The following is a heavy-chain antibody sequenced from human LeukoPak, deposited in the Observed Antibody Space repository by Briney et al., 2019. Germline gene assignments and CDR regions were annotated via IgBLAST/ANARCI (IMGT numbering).Heavy chain of an antibody. CDR2: MNPNSGNT. CDR1: GYTFTSYD. V-gene: IGHV1-8*03. Sequence: ASVKVSCKASGYTFTSYDINWVRQATGQGLEWMGWMNPNSGNTGYAQKFQGRVTITRNTSISAAYMELSSLRSEDTAVYYCARTTDYYDSSGSKDAFDIWGQGTMVTVSS. D-gene: IGHD3-22*01. J-gene: IGHJ3*02. CDR3: ARTTDYYDSSGSKDAFDI.